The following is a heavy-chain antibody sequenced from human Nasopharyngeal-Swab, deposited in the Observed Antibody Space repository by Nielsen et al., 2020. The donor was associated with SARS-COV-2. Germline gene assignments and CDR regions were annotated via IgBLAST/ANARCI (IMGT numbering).Heavy chain of an antibody. J-gene: IGHJ4*02. CDR2: SSTSSRYI. CDR3: ARGRYCSGTTCSFDY. D-gene: IGHD2-2*01. CDR1: GFTFSDFT. V-gene: IGHV3-21*01. Sequence: GASLKISCAASGFTFSDFTMTWVRQAPGKGLDWVSSSSTSSRYIYYADSLKGRFTISRDNAKDSLYLQMNSLSAEDTAVYYCARGRYCSGTTCSFDYWGQGTLVTVSS.